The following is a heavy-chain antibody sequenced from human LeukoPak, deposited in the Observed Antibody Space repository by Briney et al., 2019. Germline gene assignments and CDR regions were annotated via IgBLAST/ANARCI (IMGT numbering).Heavy chain of an antibody. V-gene: IGHV3-23*01. CDR3: AKDAFNCSSTSCYDWDYYYYYYMDV. CDR2: ISGSGGST. Sequence: GGSLRLSCAASGFTFSSYAMSWVRQAPGKGLEWVSAISGSGGSTYYADSVKGRFTISRDNSKNTLYLQMNSLRAEDTAVYYCAKDAFNCSSTSCYDWDYYYYYYMDVWGKGTTVTVSS. D-gene: IGHD2-2*01. J-gene: IGHJ6*03. CDR1: GFTFSSYA.